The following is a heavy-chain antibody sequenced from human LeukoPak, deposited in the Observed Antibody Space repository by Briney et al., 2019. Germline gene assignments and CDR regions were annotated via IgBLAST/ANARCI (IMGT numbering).Heavy chain of an antibody. CDR3: ARYYGDYGNDAFDI. D-gene: IGHD4-17*01. CDR2: ISSSSSTI. Sequence: GGSLRLSCAASGFTVSSNYMSWVRQAPGKGLEWVSYISSSSSTIYYADSVKGRFTISRDNAKNSLYLQMNSLRDEDTAVYYCARYYGDYGNDAFDIWGQGTMVTVSS. V-gene: IGHV3-48*02. J-gene: IGHJ3*02. CDR1: GFTVSSNY.